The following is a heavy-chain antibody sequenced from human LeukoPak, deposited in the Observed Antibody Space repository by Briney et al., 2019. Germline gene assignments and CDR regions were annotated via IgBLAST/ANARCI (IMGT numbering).Heavy chain of an antibody. CDR2: IRNSGGT. V-gene: IGHV4-59*02. CDR3: VRDWEGFNFDI. Sequence: SETLSLTCTVSGGSVRSYHWSWIRQSPGEGLEWIAYIRNSGGTRYNPSLQSRVTISVDTSKNQFSLKLRSVTAADTAVYYCVRDWEGFNFDIWGQGTMVTVSS. D-gene: IGHD1-26*01. CDR1: GGSVRSYH. J-gene: IGHJ3*02.